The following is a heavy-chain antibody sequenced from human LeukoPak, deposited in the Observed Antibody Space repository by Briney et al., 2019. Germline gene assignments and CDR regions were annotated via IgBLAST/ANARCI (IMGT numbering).Heavy chain of an antibody. Sequence: GGSLRLSCAVSGFKFRSYWMNWLRQVPGKALVWVAHINTNGDSANYADSVKGRFTISGDNAKSTLSLQMNSLRAEDTAIYYCVRDNAYTFDYWGQGTLVTVSS. CDR3: VRDNAYTFDY. CDR1: GFKFRSYW. J-gene: IGHJ4*01. D-gene: IGHD5-24*01. V-gene: IGHV3-74*01. CDR2: INTNGDSA.